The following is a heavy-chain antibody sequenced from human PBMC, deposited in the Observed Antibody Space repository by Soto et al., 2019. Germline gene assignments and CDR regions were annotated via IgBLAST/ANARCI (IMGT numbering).Heavy chain of an antibody. J-gene: IGHJ3*02. D-gene: IGHD5-12*01. CDR1: GYTFTSDG. Sequence: ASVKVSCKASGYTFTSDGISWVRQAPGQGLEWMGWISAYNGNTNYAQKLQGRVTMTTDTSTSTAYMELRSLRSDDTAVYYCATDPGHNGYTSDAFDIWGQGTMVTVSS. CDR3: ATDPGHNGYTSDAFDI. CDR2: ISAYNGNT. V-gene: IGHV1-18*01.